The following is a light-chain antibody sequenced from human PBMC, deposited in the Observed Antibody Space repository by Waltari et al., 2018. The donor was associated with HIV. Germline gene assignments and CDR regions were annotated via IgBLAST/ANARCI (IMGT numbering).Light chain of an antibody. CDR2: SNN. CDR1: TYTVGSNP. CDR3: AARDDSLNVWV. Sequence: QSFLTQPPSASGTPGRRVVISCSGTTYTVGSNPVNWYRQVPGTAPKLLMFSNNQRPSGVTDRFSGSKSGTSASLAIKGLQSEDEADYYCAARDDSLNVWVFGGGTKLTVL. V-gene: IGLV1-44*01. J-gene: IGLJ3*02.